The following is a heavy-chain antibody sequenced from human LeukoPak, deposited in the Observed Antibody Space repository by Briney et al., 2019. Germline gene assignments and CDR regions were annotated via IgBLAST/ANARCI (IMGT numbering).Heavy chain of an antibody. D-gene: IGHD1-1*01. Sequence: AGGSLRLSCAASGFMFSSHGMSWVRQAPGKGLEWVSAISGSGGGTFYAGSVKGRFTISRDNPKNTVYLQMNNLRVEDTATYYCAKVLGNWDAFDVWGQRTLVTVSA. CDR2: ISGSGGGT. CDR1: GFMFSSHG. CDR3: AKVLGNWDAFDV. V-gene: IGHV3-23*01. J-gene: IGHJ3*01.